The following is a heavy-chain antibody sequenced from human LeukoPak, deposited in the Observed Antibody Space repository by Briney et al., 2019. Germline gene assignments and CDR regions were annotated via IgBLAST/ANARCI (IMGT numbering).Heavy chain of an antibody. J-gene: IGHJ6*03. D-gene: IGHD4-11*01. CDR2: IYHSGST. CDR3: ARGSYSNHYYYYMDV. Sequence: PSETLSLTCTVSGYSISSGYYWGWIRQPPGKGLEWIGSIYHSGSTYYNPSLKSRVTISVDTSKNQFSLKLSSVTAADTAVYYCARGSYSNHYYYYMDVWGKGTTVTISS. CDR1: GYSISSGYY. V-gene: IGHV4-38-2*02.